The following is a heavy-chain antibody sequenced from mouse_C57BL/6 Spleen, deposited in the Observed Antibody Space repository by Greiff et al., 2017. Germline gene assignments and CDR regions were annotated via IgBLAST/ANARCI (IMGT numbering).Heavy chain of an antibody. CDR3: ATIYYYGSSYPSYAMDY. CDR2: ISIGSSTI. D-gene: IGHD1-1*01. V-gene: IGHV5-17*01. Sequence: EVQGVESGGGLVKPGGSLKLSCAASGFTFSDYGMHWVRQAPEKGLEWVAYISIGSSTIYYADTVQGRFTISGDNAKNTLFLQKTSLRSEDTAMYYCATIYYYGSSYPSYAMDYWGQGPSVTVSS. J-gene: IGHJ4*01. CDR1: GFTFSDYG.